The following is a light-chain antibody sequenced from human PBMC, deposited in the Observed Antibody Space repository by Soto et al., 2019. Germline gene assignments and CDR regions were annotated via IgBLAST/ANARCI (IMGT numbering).Light chain of an antibody. CDR3: AAWDDSLSGRV. CDR2: SND. V-gene: IGLV1-47*02. J-gene: IGLJ3*02. CDR1: SSNIGSNY. Sequence: QSVLTQPPSASGTPGQRVTISWSGSSSNIGSNYVYWYHTHPGSAPKLLIYSNDQRPSGVPDRFSGSKSGTSASLAISGLRSKFEADYYCAAWDDSLSGRVFGEGPKHTVL.